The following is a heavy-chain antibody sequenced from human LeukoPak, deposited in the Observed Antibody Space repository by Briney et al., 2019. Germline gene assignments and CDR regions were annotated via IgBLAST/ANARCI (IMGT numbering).Heavy chain of an antibody. Sequence: ASVKVSCKASGYTFTGYYMHWVRHAPGQGLEWMGWINPNSGGTHYAQKFQGRVTMTRDTFISTAYLELSRLRSDDTAVYYCARGSILGYCSSTSCPMGFDPWGQGTLVTVSS. CDR1: GYTFTGYY. D-gene: IGHD2-2*01. CDR2: INPNSGGT. CDR3: ARGSILGYCSSTSCPMGFDP. J-gene: IGHJ5*02. V-gene: IGHV1-2*02.